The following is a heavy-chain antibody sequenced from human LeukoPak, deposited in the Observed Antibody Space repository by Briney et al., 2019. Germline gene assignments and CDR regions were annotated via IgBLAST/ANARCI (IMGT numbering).Heavy chain of an antibody. Sequence: SETLSLTCTVSGGSISSYYWSWIRQPAGKGLEWIGRIYTSGSTNYNPSLKSRVTMSVDTSKNQFSLKLSSVTAADTAVYYCARARIAAAGRDWYFDLWGRGTLVTVSS. D-gene: IGHD6-13*01. CDR2: IYTSGST. CDR3: ARARIAAAGRDWYFDL. J-gene: IGHJ2*01. CDR1: GGSISSYY. V-gene: IGHV4-4*07.